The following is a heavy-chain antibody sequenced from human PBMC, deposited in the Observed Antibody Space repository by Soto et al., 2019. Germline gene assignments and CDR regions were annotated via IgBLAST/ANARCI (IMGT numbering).Heavy chain of an antibody. V-gene: IGHV4-31*03. CDR1: GGSNIRDGYY. D-gene: IGHD6-13*01. CDR3: ARAAPAGSADF. CDR2: ISYSGSS. Sequence: SETLSLTCTVSGGSNIRDGYYWSWIRQHPGKGLEWIAYISYSGSSYSNPSLKSRVTISADTSKNQFSLRLTSVTAADTAVYFCARAAPAGSADFWGQGTLVTVSS. J-gene: IGHJ4*02.